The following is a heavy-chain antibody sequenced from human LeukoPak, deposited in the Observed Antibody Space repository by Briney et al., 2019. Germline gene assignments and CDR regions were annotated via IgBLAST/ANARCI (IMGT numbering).Heavy chain of an antibody. D-gene: IGHD5-18*01. J-gene: IGHJ4*02. Sequence: SETLSLTCAVYGGSFSGYYWSWIRQPPGKGLEWIGYIYYSGSTNYNPSLKSRVTISVDTSKNQFSLKLSSVTAADTAVYYCARDGYSYGHWYFDYWGQGTLVTVSS. CDR1: GGSFSGYY. CDR2: IYYSGST. V-gene: IGHV4-59*01. CDR3: ARDGYSYGHWYFDY.